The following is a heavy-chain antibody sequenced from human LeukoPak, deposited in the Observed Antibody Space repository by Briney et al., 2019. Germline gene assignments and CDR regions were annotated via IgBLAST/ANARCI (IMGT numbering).Heavy chain of an antibody. CDR2: TYYRSKWSS. D-gene: IGHD5-18*01. V-gene: IGHV6-1*01. J-gene: IGHJ3*01. Sequence: SQTLSLTCAISGDSVFSNSAAWNWIRQSPSRGLEWLERTYYRSKWSSDYAVFVKSRITVNADTSKNQFTLQLNFVTPEDTAVYYCARLTASGIDAFDVWGQGTMVTASS. CDR3: ARLTASGIDAFDV. CDR1: GDSVFSNSAA.